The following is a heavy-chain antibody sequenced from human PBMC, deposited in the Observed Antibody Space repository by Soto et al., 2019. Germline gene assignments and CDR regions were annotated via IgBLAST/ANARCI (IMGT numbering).Heavy chain of an antibody. Sequence: SLRLSCTASGFTFSSYGMHWVRQPPGKGLEWVAVIWYDGSNKYYADSLRGRFTISRDNSKNTLFLQMNSLRAEDTAVYYCARGLGACSNGVCYSNFDYWGKGTLVTVS. J-gene: IGHJ4*02. CDR1: GFTFSSYG. CDR2: IWYDGSNK. D-gene: IGHD2-8*01. V-gene: IGHV3-33*01. CDR3: ARGLGACSNGVCYSNFDY.